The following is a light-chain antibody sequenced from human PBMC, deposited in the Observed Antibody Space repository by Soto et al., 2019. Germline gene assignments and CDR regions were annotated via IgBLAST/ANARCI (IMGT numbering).Light chain of an antibody. Sequence: DIQMTQPPSTLSASVGDRVTITCRASQSISSWLAWYQQKPGKAPKVLIYKASSLESGVPSRFSGSGSGTEFTLTISSLQPDDFATYYCQQYNSYPFTLGSGHKVDL. CDR3: QQYNSYPFT. J-gene: IGKJ3*01. V-gene: IGKV1-5*03. CDR2: KAS. CDR1: QSISSW.